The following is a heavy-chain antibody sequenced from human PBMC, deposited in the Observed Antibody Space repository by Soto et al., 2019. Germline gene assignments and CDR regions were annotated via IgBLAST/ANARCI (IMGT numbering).Heavy chain of an antibody. CDR2: ISAYNGNT. V-gene: IGHV1-18*01. D-gene: IGHD3-9*01. CDR3: ASRNDRDYYYGMDV. Sequence: ASVKVSCKASGYTFTSYGISWVRQAPGQGLEWMGWISAYNGNTNYAQKIQGRVTMTTDTSTSTAYMELRSLRSDDTAVYYCASRNDRDYYYGMDVWGQGTTVTVSS. J-gene: IGHJ6*02. CDR1: GYTFTSYG.